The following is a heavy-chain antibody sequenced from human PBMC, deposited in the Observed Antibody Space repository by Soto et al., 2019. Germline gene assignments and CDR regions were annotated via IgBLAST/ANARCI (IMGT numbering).Heavy chain of an antibody. V-gene: IGHV3-15*01. CDR1: GFTFSNAW. CDR2: IKSKTDGGTT. Sequence: GGSLRLSCAASGFTFSNAWMSWVRQAPRKGLEWVGRIKSKTDGGTTDYAAPVKGRFTISRDDSKNTLYLQMNSLKTEDTAVYYCTTDVGLTYYYDSSGYEGYWGQGTLVTVSS. CDR3: TTDVGLTYYYDSSGYEGY. J-gene: IGHJ4*02. D-gene: IGHD3-22*01.